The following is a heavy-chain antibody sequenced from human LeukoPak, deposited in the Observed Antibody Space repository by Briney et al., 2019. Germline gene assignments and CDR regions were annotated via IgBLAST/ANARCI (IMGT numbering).Heavy chain of an antibody. V-gene: IGHV3-30-3*01. D-gene: IGHD1-7*01. J-gene: IGHJ4*02. Sequence: SGRSLRLSCAASGFTFSSYAMHWVRQAPGKGLEWVAVISYDGSNKYYADSVKGRFTISRDNSKNTLYLQMSSLRAEDTAVYYCAKDERNWNYNLASQTYDWGQGTLVTVSS. CDR2: ISYDGSNK. CDR1: GFTFSSYA. CDR3: AKDERNWNYNLASQTYD.